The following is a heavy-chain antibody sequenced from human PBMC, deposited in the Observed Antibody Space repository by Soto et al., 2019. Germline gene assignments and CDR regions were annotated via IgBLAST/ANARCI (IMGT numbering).Heavy chain of an antibody. V-gene: IGHV3-21*01. CDR1: GFTFSSYS. Sequence: GGSLRLSCAASGFTFSSYSMNWVRQAPGKGLEWVSSLSSSSGHIYYADSVKGRFTISRDNSKNSLFLQLNGLRPEDTGFYYCTRTPDYWGPGTLVTVSS. CDR3: TRTPDY. J-gene: IGHJ4*02. CDR2: LSSSSGHI.